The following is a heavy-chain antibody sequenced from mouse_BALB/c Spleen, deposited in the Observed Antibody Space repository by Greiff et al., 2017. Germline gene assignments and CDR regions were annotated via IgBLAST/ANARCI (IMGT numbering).Heavy chain of an antibody. CDR1: GFTFNTYA. Sequence: EVKLMESGGGLVQPKGSLKLSCAASGFTFNTYAMNWVRQAPGKGLEWVARIRSKSNNYATYYADSVKDRFTISRDDSQSMLYLQMNNLKTEDTAMYYCVSNGYERGGFFAYWGQGTLVTVSA. J-gene: IGHJ3*01. D-gene: IGHD2-2*01. CDR3: VSNGYERGGFFAY. CDR2: IRSKSNNYAT. V-gene: IGHV10-1*02.